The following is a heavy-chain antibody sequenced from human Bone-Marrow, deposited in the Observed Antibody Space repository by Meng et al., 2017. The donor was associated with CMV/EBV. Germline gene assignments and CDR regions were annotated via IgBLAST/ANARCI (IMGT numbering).Heavy chain of an antibody. CDR3: ARDLRRGYSNYYYYYGMDV. V-gene: IGHV3-48*04. J-gene: IGHJ6*02. CDR1: GFTFSSYS. D-gene: IGHD4-11*01. Sequence: GESLKISCAASGFTFSSYSMNWVRQAPGKGLEWVSYISSSSSTIYYADSVKGRFTISRDNAKNSLYLQMNSLRAEDTAVYYCARDLRRGYSNYYYYYGMDVWGQGTTVTVSS. CDR2: ISSSSSTI.